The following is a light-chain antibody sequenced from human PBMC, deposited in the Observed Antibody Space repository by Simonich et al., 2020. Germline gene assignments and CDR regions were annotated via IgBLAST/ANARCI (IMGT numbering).Light chain of an antibody. CDR3: QSADSSGTIV. V-gene: IGLV3-25*03. CDR1: ALPKQY. J-gene: IGLJ2*01. Sequence: SYELTQPPSVSVSPGQTARITCSGDALPKQYAYWYQQKPGQAPGLVRYKDSERPSGIPERFSGSSSGTTVTLTISGVQAEDEADYYCQSADSSGTIVFGGGTKLTVL. CDR2: KDS.